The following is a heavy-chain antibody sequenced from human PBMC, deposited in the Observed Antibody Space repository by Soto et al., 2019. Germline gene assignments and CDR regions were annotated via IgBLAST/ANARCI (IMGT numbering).Heavy chain of an antibody. CDR3: ARDPVVLMVYAHEYYYYGMDV. D-gene: IGHD2-8*01. CDR1: GDSVSSNSAA. V-gene: IGHV6-1*01. CDR2: TYYRSKWYN. Sequence: SLTCAISGDSVSSNSAAWNWIRQSPSRGLEWLGRTYYRSKWYNDYAVSVKSRITINPDTSKNQFSLQLNSVTPEDTAVYYCARDPVVLMVYAHEYYYYGMDVWGQGTTVTVSS. J-gene: IGHJ6*02.